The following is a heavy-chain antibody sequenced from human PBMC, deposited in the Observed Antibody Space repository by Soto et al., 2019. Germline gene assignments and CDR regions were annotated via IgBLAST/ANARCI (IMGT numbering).Heavy chain of an antibody. CDR3: ARYSTGNSGFES. CDR1: GDSISSDY. D-gene: IGHD1-7*01. J-gene: IGHJ4*02. CDR2: IDRSGST. Sequence: PSEALSLTCTVSGDSISSDYGGWIRQPAGKGLEWIGRIDRSGSTNYNPALKSPVTLSEDMSKNEFCMKLRCVNAPGPAVYYCARYSTGNSGFESWGQGTLAPVCS. V-gene: IGHV4-4*07.